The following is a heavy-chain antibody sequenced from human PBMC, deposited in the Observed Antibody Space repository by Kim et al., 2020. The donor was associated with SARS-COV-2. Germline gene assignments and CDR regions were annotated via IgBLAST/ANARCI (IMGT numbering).Heavy chain of an antibody. CDR1: GFSFDDYT. V-gene: IGHV3-43*01. Sequence: GGSLRLSCAASGFSFDDYTMHWVRQAPGKGLQWISLISWVGDRTDYADSVKGRFTISRDKSKNILYLQMNSLGTEDTALYCCAKDATRHSTSGSYFDSWGQRTLVTVSS. D-gene: IGHD3-10*01. J-gene: IGHJ4*02. CDR3: AKDATRHSTSGSYFDS. CDR2: ISWVGDRT.